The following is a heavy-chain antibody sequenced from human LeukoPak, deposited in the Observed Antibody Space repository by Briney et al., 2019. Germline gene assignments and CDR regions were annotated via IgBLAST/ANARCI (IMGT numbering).Heavy chain of an antibody. CDR3: ARDQEYSSSSWDWFDP. V-gene: IGHV3-21*01. CDR2: ISSSSNYI. Sequence: GGSLRLSCAASGLTFSGYSMNWVRQAPGKGLEWVSSISSSSNYIYYADSVRGRFTISRDNAKNSLYPQMNSLRAEDTAVYYCARDQEYSSSSWDWFDPWGQGTLVTVSS. D-gene: IGHD6-6*01. J-gene: IGHJ5*02. CDR1: GLTFSGYS.